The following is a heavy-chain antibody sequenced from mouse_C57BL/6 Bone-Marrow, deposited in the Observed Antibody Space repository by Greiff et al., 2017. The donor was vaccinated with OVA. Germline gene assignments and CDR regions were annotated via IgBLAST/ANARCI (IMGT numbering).Heavy chain of an antibody. CDR3: AIYCYGWYFDV. J-gene: IGHJ1*03. CDR1: GYAFSSSW. CDR2: IYPGDGDT. V-gene: IGHV1-82*01. D-gene: IGHD1-1*01. Sequence: QVQLQQSGPELVKPGASVKISCKASGYAFSSSWMHWVKQRPGKGLEWIGRIYPGDGDTNYNGKFKGKATLTADKSSSTAYMPLSSLTSEDSAVYFCAIYCYGWYFDVWGTGTTVTVSS.